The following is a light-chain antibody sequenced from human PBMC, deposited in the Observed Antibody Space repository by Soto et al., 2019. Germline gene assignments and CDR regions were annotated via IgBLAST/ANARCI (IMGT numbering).Light chain of an antibody. Sequence: SALTQPPSASGTPGQRVIISCSGGSSNIGRNTVNWYQHLPGTAPRLLIYTNDQRPSGVPDRFSGSKSGTSASLAISGLQSEDEADYYCAAWDDTSSFVFGTGTKVTVL. CDR1: SSNIGRNT. J-gene: IGLJ1*01. CDR3: AAWDDTSSFV. CDR2: TND. V-gene: IGLV1-44*01.